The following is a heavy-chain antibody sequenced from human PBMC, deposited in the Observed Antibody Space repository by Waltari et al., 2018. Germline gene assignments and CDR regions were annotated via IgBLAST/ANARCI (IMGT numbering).Heavy chain of an antibody. J-gene: IGHJ4*02. CDR1: GFTFSSYG. CDR3: ARGVSGGDDPDY. Sequence: VQLLESGGGLVQPGGSLRLSCAASGFTFSSYGMHWVRQAPGKGVGWVAVIWYDGSNKYYADSVKGRFTISRDNSKNTLYLQMNSLRAEDTAVYYCARGVSGGDDPDYWGQGTLVTVSS. D-gene: IGHD2-21*01. V-gene: IGHV3-33*08. CDR2: IWYDGSNK.